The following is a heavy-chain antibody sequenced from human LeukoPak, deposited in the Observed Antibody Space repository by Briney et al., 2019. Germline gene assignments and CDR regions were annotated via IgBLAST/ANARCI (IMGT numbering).Heavy chain of an antibody. Sequence: SETLSLTCAVYGGSFSGYYWSWIRQPPGKGLEWIGEINHSGSTNYNPSLKSRVTISVDTSKNQFSLKLSSVTAADTAVYYCARQKAQQLRLISPRNYYMDVWGKGTTLTVSS. D-gene: IGHD6-13*01. CDR3: ARQKAQQLRLISPRNYYMDV. CDR1: GGSFSGYY. V-gene: IGHV4-34*01. CDR2: INHSGST. J-gene: IGHJ6*03.